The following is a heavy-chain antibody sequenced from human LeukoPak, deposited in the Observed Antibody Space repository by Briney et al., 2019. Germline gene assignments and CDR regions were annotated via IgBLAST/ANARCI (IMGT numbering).Heavy chain of an antibody. CDR3: EKDQSGRRGGWYDLDF. CDR2: IRYDGSNK. Sequence: GGSLRLSCVAAAFTFSSYCMDWDRQAPGKWRGWAALIRYDGSNKYYADSVEGRFTISRDNSQNTLYLQMNSLSGQDTAVYYCEKDQSGRRGGWYDLDFWGQGTLVTVSS. J-gene: IGHJ4*02. D-gene: IGHD6-19*01. CDR1: AFTFSSYC. V-gene: IGHV3-30*02.